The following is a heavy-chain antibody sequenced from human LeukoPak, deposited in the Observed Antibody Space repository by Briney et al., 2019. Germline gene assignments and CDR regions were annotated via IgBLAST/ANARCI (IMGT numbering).Heavy chain of an antibody. CDR3: ARAITIFGVVIGPRFDP. J-gene: IGHJ5*02. D-gene: IGHD3-3*01. CDR2: INHSGGT. V-gene: IGHV4-34*01. Sequence: SETLSLTCAVYGGSFSGYYWSWIRQPPGKGLEWIGEINHSGGTNYNPSLKSRVTISVDTSKNQFSLKLSSVTAADTAVYYCARAITIFGVVIGPRFDPWGQGTLVTVSS. CDR1: GGSFSGYY.